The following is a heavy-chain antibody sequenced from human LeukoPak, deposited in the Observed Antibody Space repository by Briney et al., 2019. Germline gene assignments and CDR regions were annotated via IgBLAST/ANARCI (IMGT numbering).Heavy chain of an antibody. V-gene: IGHV3-33*01. J-gene: IGHJ6*02. Sequence: PGRSLRLSCAASGFIFSRYGMHWVRQAPGKGLVWVAVLWYDGSNKYYADSMKGRFTICRDNSKNTLYLQMNILRAEDTAVYCCARDILMFSGSYYTYDYYGMDVWGQGTTVTVSS. CDR2: LWYDGSNK. D-gene: IGHD3-10*01. CDR3: ARDILMFSGSYYTYDYYGMDV. CDR1: GFIFSRYG.